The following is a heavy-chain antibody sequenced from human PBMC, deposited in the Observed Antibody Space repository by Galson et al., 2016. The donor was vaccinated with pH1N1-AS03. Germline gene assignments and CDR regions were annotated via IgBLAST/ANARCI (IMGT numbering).Heavy chain of an antibody. CDR1: GFALHDSA. Sequence: SLRLSCAGSGFALHDSAMHWVRQAPGKGLVWVAGIMGISDLIRYADSVKGRFTLSRDIGKNSLYLQMNSLRPEDTALYYCGKDIKPGGMDVWGQGTTVIVSS. CDR2: IMGISDLI. CDR3: GKDIKPGGMDV. V-gene: IGHV3-9*01. J-gene: IGHJ6*02.